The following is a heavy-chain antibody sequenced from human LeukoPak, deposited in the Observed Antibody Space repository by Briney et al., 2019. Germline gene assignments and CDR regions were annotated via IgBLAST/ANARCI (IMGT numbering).Heavy chain of an antibody. D-gene: IGHD3-22*01. J-gene: IGHJ4*02. V-gene: IGHV1-2*02. CDR3: ARVRATMIVVVMDFDY. Sequence: ASVTVSFKASGYTFTGYYMHWVRQAPGQGLEGMGWINPNSGGTNYAQKFQGRVTMTRDTSISTAYMELSRLRSDDTAVYYCARVRATMIVVVMDFDYWGQGTLVTVSS. CDR2: INPNSGGT. CDR1: GYTFTGYY.